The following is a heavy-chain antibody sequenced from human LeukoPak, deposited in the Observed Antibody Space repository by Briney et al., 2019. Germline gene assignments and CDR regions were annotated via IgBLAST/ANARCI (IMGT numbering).Heavy chain of an antibody. CDR3: ARGHYSGSGRTPTYGMDV. CDR1: GFSVSSNY. V-gene: IGHV3-66*01. J-gene: IGHJ6*02. CDR2: IHSGGST. D-gene: IGHD3-10*01. Sequence: GGSLRLSCAVSGFSVSSNYMNWVRQAPGKGLEWVSVIHSGGSTYYADSVKGRFIISRDNSNNMLYLQMSSLRAEDTAMYYCARGHYSGSGRTPTYGMDVWGQGTTVTVSS.